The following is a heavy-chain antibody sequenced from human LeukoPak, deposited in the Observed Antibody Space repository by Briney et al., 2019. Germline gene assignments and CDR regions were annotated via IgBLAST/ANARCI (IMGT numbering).Heavy chain of an antibody. CDR1: GFTFSSYA. D-gene: IGHD1-26*01. J-gene: IGHJ4*02. Sequence: GGSLRLSCAASGFTFSSYAMHWVRQAPGKGLAWVAVISYDGSNKSYADSVKGRFTISRDNSKNTLYLQMNSLRAEDTAVYYCASLIVVAPSFDYWGQGTLVTVSS. CDR3: ASLIVVAPSFDY. V-gene: IGHV3-30*04. CDR2: ISYDGSNK.